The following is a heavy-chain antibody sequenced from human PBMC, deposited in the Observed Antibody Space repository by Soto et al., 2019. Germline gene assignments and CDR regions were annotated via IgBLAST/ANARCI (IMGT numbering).Heavy chain of an antibody. Sequence: QVQLVESGGGLVKPGGSLRLSCAASGFTFSDFYMSWIRQAPGKGLEWVSYISNSGSTIYYPDSVKGRFTISRDNAKNSLYLQMNSLRAEHTAVYYCARSFWSGYYPPPHYSDYWGQGTLVTVSS. CDR1: GFTFSDFY. J-gene: IGHJ4*02. CDR2: ISNSGSTI. D-gene: IGHD3-3*01. V-gene: IGHV3-11*01. CDR3: ARSFWSGYYPPPHYSDY.